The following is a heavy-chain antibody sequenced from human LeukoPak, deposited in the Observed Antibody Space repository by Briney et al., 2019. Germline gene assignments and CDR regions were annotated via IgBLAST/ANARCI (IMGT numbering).Heavy chain of an antibody. D-gene: IGHD3-3*01. CDR1: GYTFTGYY. V-gene: IGHV1-2*02. CDR3: ARVLRFLEWLSSFYYYGMDV. Sequence: GASVKVSCKASGYTFTGYYMHWVRQAPGQGLEWMGWINPNSGGTNYAQKFQGGVTMTRDTSISTAYMELSRLRSDDTAVYYCARVLRFLEWLSSFYYYGMDVWGQGTTVTVSS. J-gene: IGHJ6*02. CDR2: INPNSGGT.